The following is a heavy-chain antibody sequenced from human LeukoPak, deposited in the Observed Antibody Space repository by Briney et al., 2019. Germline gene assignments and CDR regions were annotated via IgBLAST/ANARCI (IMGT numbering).Heavy chain of an antibody. CDR1: GFTFNDFA. J-gene: IGHJ4*02. D-gene: IGHD3-3*01. V-gene: IGHV3-9*01. CDR2: ISWNSGSI. CDR3: ITGDYDFWSGFYSPNHYFDY. Sequence: PGGSLRLSCAASGFTFNDFAMHWVRQTPGKGLEWVSGISWNSGSIGYADSVKGRFTISRDSGKNALYLEMNSLRAEDTALYYCITGDYDFWSGFYSPNHYFDYWGQGTLVTVSS.